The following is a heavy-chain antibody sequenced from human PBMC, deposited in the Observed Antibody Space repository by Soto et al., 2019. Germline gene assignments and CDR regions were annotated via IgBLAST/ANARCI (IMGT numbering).Heavy chain of an antibody. V-gene: IGHV3-30*03. J-gene: IGHJ4*02. Sequence: QVQLVESGGGVVQPGRSLRLSCAASGFTFSHYAMHWVRQAPGKGLEWVALMSYDGSNEYYADSVKGRFTISRDNSNXXXXXXXXXXXXXXXXXXXXXXXXXXNFDYWGQGTLVTVSS. CDR2: MSYDGSNE. CDR1: GFTFSHYA. CDR3: XXXXXXNFDY.